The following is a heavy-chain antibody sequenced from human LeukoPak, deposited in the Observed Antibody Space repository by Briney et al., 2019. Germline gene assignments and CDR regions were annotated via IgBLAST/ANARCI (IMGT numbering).Heavy chain of an antibody. CDR3: AKDPVPAANEDYYYYMDV. J-gene: IGHJ6*03. D-gene: IGHD2-2*01. CDR2: ISGSGGST. Sequence: GGSLRLSCAASGFTFSSYAMSWVRQAPGKGLEWVSAISGSGGSTYYADSVKGRFTISRDNSRNTLYLQMNSLRAEDTAVYYCAKDPVPAANEDYYYYMDVWGKGTTVTVSS. CDR1: GFTFSSYA. V-gene: IGHV3-23*01.